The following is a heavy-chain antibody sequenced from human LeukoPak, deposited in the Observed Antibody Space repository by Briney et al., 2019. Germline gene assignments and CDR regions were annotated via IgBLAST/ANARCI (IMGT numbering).Heavy chain of an antibody. D-gene: IGHD6-6*01. CDR2: IYTSGST. J-gene: IGHJ5*02. CDR1: GGSISSYY. V-gene: IGHV4-4*07. Sequence: KPSETLSLTCTVSGGSISSYYWSWIRQPAVKGLEWIGRIYTSGSTNYNPSLKSRVTMSVDTSKNQFSLKLSSVTAADTAVYYCARDLSIAARPFNWFDPWGQGTLVTVSS. CDR3: ARDLSIAARPFNWFDP.